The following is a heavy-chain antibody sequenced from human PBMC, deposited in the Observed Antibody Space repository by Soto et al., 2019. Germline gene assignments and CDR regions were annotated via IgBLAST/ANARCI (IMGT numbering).Heavy chain of an antibody. D-gene: IGHD5-18*01. J-gene: IGHJ4*02. Sequence: EVQLLESGGGLVQPGGSLRLSCAASGFTFSSYAMSWVRQAPGKGLEWVSAISGSGGSTYCADSVKGRFTISRDNSKNTLYLQMNSLRAEDTAVYYCAKSSYGYPLFDYWGQGTLVTVSS. V-gene: IGHV3-23*01. CDR2: ISGSGGST. CDR3: AKSSYGYPLFDY. CDR1: GFTFSSYA.